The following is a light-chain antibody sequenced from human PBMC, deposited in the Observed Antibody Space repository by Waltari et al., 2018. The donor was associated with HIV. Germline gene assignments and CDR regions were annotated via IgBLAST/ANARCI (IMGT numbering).Light chain of an antibody. J-gene: IGLJ2*01. CDR2: RDS. CDR3: QAWVTSINSV. CDR1: NLGSQY. Sequence: SYELTQPPSVSVSPGQTASITCSGDNLGSQYICWFQQRPGQSPVLVIYRDSQRPSGIPERFSGSNSGNTATLTISRTQAVDEADYYCQAWVTSINSVFGGGTKLTVL. V-gene: IGLV3-1*01.